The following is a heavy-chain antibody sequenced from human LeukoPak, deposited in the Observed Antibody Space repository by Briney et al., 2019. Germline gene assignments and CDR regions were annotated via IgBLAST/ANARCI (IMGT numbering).Heavy chain of an antibody. CDR3: AREGAFDI. J-gene: IGHJ3*02. Sequence: SETLSLTCTVSGGSFSSSSYYWGWIRQPPGQGREWIGSIYCSGSTYYNPSLKSRVTISVDTSKNQFSLKLSSVTAADTAVYYCAREGAFDIWGQGTMVTVSS. CDR1: GGSFSSSSYY. CDR2: IYCSGST. V-gene: IGHV4-39*07.